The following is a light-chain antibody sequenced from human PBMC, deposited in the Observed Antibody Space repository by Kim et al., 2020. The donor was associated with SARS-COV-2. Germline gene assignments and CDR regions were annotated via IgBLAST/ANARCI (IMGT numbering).Light chain of an antibody. V-gene: IGLV1-44*01. CDR3: AAWDDNLNGWV. CDR2: SSN. J-gene: IGLJ3*02. Sequence: ELTQPPSASGTPGQRVTISCSGGSSNIETNSVNWYQQLPGTAPKLVLDSSNQWPSGVPDRFSGSKSGSSASLAISGVHSEDESDYFCAAWDDNLNGWVFGGGTQLTVL. CDR1: SSNIETNS.